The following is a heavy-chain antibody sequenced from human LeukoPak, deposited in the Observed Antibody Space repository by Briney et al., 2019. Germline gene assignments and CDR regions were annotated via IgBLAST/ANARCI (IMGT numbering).Heavy chain of an antibody. J-gene: IGHJ6*02. CDR2: IYHSGST. V-gene: IGHV4-4*02. Sequence: SETLSLTCAVSGGSISSSNWWSWVRQPPGKGLEWIGEIYHSGSTNYNPSLKSRVTISVDTSKNQFSLKLSSVTAADTAVYYCARVDIVVVPAAKHQNYYYYYGMDVWGQGTTVTVSS. D-gene: IGHD2-2*01. CDR1: GGSISSSNW. CDR3: ARVDIVVVPAAKHQNYYYYYGMDV.